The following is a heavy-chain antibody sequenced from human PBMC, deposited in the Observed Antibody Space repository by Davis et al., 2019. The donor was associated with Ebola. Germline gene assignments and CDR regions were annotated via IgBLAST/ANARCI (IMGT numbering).Heavy chain of an antibody. J-gene: IGHJ4*02. CDR3: ARASGPADYSFDY. V-gene: IGHV1-2*04. D-gene: IGHD3/OR15-3a*01. CDR2: INPNSGGT. Sequence: AASVKVSCKASGYTFTGYYMHWVRQAPGRGLEWMGWINPNSGGTNYAQKFQGWVTMTRDTSISTAYMELSRLRSDDTAVYYCARASGPADYSFDYWGQGTLVTVSS. CDR1: GYTFTGYY.